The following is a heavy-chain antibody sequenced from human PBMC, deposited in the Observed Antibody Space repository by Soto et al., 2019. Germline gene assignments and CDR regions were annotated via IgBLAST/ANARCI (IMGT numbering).Heavy chain of an antibody. CDR2: INAGNGNT. CDR1: GYTFTSYA. V-gene: IGHV1-3*01. Sequence: ASVRVSCKASGYTFTSYAMHWVRQAPGQRLEWMGWINAGNGNTKYSQKFQGRVTITRDTSASTAYMELSSLRSEDTAVYYCAREGPGYSSHDYWGQGTLVTGSS. J-gene: IGHJ4*02. CDR3: AREGPGYSSHDY. D-gene: IGHD6-13*01.